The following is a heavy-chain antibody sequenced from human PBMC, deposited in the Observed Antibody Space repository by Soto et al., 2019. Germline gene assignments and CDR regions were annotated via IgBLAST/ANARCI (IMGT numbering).Heavy chain of an antibody. J-gene: IGHJ5*02. V-gene: IGHV4-39*01. CDR1: GGSVRSSTYY. CDR3: ARWFDR. CDR2: IYYSGRT. Sequence: ASETLSLTCTVSGGSVRSSTYYWGWIRQAPGKGLEWIASIYYSGRTHNNPALKSRVTMSVDTYTNQFSLKMNAVTAADTAVYYCARWFDRWGQGTLVTV.